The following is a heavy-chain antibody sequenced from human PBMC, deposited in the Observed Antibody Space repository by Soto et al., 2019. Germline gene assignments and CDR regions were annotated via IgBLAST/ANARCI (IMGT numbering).Heavy chain of an antibody. CDR1: GFTFSSYD. CDR2: ISYDGSNK. CDR3: AKGEDGYYYTMDV. Sequence: QVQLVESGGGVVQPGRSLRLSCAGSGFTFSSYDMHWVRQAPGKGLEWVAVISYDGSNKYYADSVKGRFTISRDNSKKTLYLQMNSLRAEDTAVYYCAKGEDGYYYTMDVWGQGTTVTVTS. D-gene: IGHD1-26*01. V-gene: IGHV3-30*18. J-gene: IGHJ6*02.